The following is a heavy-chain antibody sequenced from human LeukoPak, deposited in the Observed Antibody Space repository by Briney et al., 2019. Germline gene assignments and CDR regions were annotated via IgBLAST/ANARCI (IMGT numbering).Heavy chain of an antibody. J-gene: IGHJ4*02. CDR2: IWNDGSHQ. V-gene: IGHV3-33*01. CDR1: GFTFSSYG. CDR3: ARDATEYGDSHFDW. Sequence: PGGSPRLSCSASGFTFSSYGMHWVRQAPGKGLEWVAVIWNDGSHQYYADSEKGRFTISRDNSRNTVYLQMNRLRVEDTAVYYCARDATEYGDSHFDWWGQGTLVTVSS. D-gene: IGHD4-17*01.